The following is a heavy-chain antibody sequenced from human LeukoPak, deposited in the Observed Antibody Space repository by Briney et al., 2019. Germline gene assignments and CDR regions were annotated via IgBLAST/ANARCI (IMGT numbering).Heavy chain of an antibody. CDR1: GYSISSGYY. D-gene: IGHD2-2*02. CDR2: IYHSGST. J-gene: IGHJ4*02. Sequence: SETLSLTCAVSGYSISSGYYWGWIRQPPGKGREWSGRIYHSGSTYYNPSLKSRVTISVDTSKNQFSLKLSSVTAADTAVYYCARERVVPAAIQQGYFDYWGQGTLVSVSS. V-gene: IGHV4-38-2*02. CDR3: ARERVVPAAIQQGYFDY.